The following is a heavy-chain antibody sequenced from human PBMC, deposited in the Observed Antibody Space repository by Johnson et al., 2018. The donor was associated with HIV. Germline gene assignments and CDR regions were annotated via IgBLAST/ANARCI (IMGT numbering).Heavy chain of an antibody. CDR2: TYSGGST. Sequence: EVQLVESGGGLIQPGGSLGLSCAASGFNVSTNNMNWVRQAPGKGLEWVSVTYSGGSTYYADSVKGRFNISRDISKNTLYLQMNSLRAEDTAVYYCARGGIRGYSYGPGAFDIWGQGTMVTVSS. CDR3: ARGGIRGYSYGPGAFDI. CDR1: GFNVSTNN. V-gene: IGHV3-53*01. J-gene: IGHJ3*02. D-gene: IGHD5-18*01.